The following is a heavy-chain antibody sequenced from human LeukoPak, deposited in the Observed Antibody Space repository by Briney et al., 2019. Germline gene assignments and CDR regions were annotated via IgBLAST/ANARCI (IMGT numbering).Heavy chain of an antibody. J-gene: IGHJ4*02. V-gene: IGHV1-69*01. Sequence: ASVEVSCKASGGTFSSYAISWVRQAPGQGLEWMGGIIPIFGTTNYAQKLQGRVTITADESTSTAYMELSSLRSEDTAVYYCALLATTVVTRFDYWGQGTLVTVSS. CDR1: GGTFSSYA. CDR2: IIPIFGTT. D-gene: IGHD4-23*01. CDR3: ALLATTVVTRFDY.